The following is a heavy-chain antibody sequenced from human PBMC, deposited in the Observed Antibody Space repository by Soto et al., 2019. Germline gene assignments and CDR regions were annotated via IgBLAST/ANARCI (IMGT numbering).Heavy chain of an antibody. V-gene: IGHV4-31*03. Sequence: PSETLSLTCTVSRGSISSGGYYWSWIRQHPGKGLEWIGYIYYSGSTYYNPSLKSRVTISVDTSQNQFSLKLSSVTAADTAVYYCARGEPDDDFWSGSQRGWFDPCGQGTLVTVSS. CDR3: ARGEPDDDFWSGSQRGWFDP. CDR1: RGSISSGGYY. CDR2: IYYSGST. J-gene: IGHJ5*02. D-gene: IGHD3-3*01.